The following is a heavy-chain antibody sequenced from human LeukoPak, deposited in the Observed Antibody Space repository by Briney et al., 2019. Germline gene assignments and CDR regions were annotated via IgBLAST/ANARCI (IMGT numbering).Heavy chain of an antibody. V-gene: IGHV3-33*01. CDR3: ARGRAYYYYMDV. Sequence: PGRSLRLSCAASGFTFSSYGMHWVRQAPGKGLEWVAVIWYAGSNKYYADSVKGRFTISRDNSKNTLYLQMNSLRAEDTAVYYCARGRAYYYYMDVWGKGTTVTVSS. J-gene: IGHJ6*03. CDR2: IWYAGSNK. CDR1: GFTFSSYG.